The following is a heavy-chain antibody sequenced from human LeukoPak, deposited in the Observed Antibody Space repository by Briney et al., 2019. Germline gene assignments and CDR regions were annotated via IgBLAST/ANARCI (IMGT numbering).Heavy chain of an antibody. D-gene: IGHD4-17*01. Sequence: SETLSLTCAVYGGSFSGYYWSWIRQPPGKGLEWIGEINHSGSTNYNPSLKSRVTISVDTSKNQFSLKLSSVTAADTAVYYCARGPTTVTTSRYYCYMDVWGKGTTVTVSS. CDR2: INHSGST. V-gene: IGHV4-34*01. CDR1: GGSFSGYY. J-gene: IGHJ6*03. CDR3: ARGPTTVTTSRYYCYMDV.